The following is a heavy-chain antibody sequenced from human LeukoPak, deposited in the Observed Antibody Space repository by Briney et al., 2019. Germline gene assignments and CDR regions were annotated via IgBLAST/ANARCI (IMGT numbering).Heavy chain of an antibody. CDR2: IYYTGST. J-gene: IGHJ3*02. D-gene: IGHD3/OR15-3a*01. Sequence: PSEILSLTCTVSGDSISSSRYYWGWIRQPPGKGLEWIGSIYYTGSTYYNPSLKSRVTVSVDTSKNQFSLKLSSVTAADTAVYFCARRWTGENAFDIWGQGTMVSVAS. CDR3: ARRWTGENAFDI. V-gene: IGHV4-39*07. CDR1: GDSISSSRYY.